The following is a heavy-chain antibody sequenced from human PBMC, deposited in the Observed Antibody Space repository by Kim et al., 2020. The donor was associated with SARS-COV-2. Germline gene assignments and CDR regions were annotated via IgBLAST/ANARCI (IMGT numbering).Heavy chain of an antibody. CDR3: ARDMRDNILATCGY. CDR1: GYTFTSYG. CDR2: ISAYNGNT. Sequence: ASVKVSCKASGYTFTSYGISWVRQAPGQGLEWMGWISAYNGNTNYAQKLQGRVTMTTDTSTSTAYMELRSLRSDDTAVYYCARDMRDNILATCGYWGQGTLVTVSS. V-gene: IGHV1-18*01. D-gene: IGHD5-12*01. J-gene: IGHJ4*02.